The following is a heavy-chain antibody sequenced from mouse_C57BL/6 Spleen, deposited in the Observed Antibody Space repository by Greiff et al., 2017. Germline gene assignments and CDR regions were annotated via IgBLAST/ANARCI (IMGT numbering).Heavy chain of an antibody. CDR1: GFSFNTYA. J-gene: IGHJ2*01. CDR2: IRSKSNNYAT. Sequence: EVKLVESGGGLVQPKGSLTLSCAASGFSFNTYAMNWVRQAPGKGLEWVARIRSKSNNYATYYADSVKDRFTISRDDSESMLYLQMNNVRTEDTAMYYCVRQPCDWGQGTTLTVSS. V-gene: IGHV10-1*01. CDR3: VRQPCD.